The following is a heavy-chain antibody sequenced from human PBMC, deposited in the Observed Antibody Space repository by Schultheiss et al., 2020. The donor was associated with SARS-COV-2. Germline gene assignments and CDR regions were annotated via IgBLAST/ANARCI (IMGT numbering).Heavy chain of an antibody. V-gene: IGHV3-15*01. D-gene: IGHD2-2*01. Sequence: GESLKISCAASGFTFPDAWMSWVRQAPGKGLEWVGRIKSETDGGTTDYAAPVKGRFTISRDDSKNTLYLQMNSLRAEDTAVYYCAKQWDIVVVPAAITFDYWGQGTLVTVSS. CDR2: IKSETDGGTT. CDR1: GFTFPDAW. J-gene: IGHJ4*02. CDR3: AKQWDIVVVPAAITFDY.